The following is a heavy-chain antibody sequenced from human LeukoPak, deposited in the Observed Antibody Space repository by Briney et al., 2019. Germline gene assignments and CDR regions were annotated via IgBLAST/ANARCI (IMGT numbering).Heavy chain of an antibody. CDR2: INHSGST. D-gene: IGHD3-22*01. V-gene: IGHV4-34*01. Sequence: PSETLSLTCAVYGGSFSDYYWNWIRQPPGKGLEWIGEINHSGSTNYNPSLKSRVTMSVDTFKNQFSLTLSSVTAADTAVSYCAREQDFETRGYYLGNGGHGPLVPVSS. CDR1: GGSFSDYY. CDR3: AREQDFETRGYYLGN. J-gene: IGHJ4*01.